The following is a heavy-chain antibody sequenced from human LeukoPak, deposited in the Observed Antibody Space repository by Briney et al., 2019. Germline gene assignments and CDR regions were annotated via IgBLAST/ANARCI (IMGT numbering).Heavy chain of an antibody. V-gene: IGHV1-8*01. J-gene: IGHJ4*02. D-gene: IGHD3-22*01. CDR1: GYTFTSYD. Sequence: ASVKVSCKASGYTFTSYDINWVRQATGQGLEWMGWMNPNSGNTGYAQKFQGRVTITRNTSISTAYMELSSLRSEDTAVYYCARVYDSSGYFPRAFDYWGQGTLVTVSS. CDR2: MNPNSGNT. CDR3: ARVYDSSGYFPRAFDY.